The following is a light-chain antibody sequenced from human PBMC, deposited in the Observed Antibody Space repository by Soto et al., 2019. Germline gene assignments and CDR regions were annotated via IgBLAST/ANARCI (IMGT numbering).Light chain of an antibody. CDR3: QHYDHLPPFT. J-gene: IGKJ3*01. V-gene: IGKV1-33*01. CDR2: GAS. CDR1: QDIRKY. Sequence: DIQMTQSPSSLSASVGDRVTITCQASQDIRKYLSWYQQKPGRAPKLLIYGASNLETEVPSRFSGSGYETDFTFTISSLQPEDIATYYCQHYDHLPPFTFGPGTKVAIK.